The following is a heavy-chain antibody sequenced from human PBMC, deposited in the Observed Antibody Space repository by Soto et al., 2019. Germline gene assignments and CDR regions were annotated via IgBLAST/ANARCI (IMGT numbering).Heavy chain of an antibody. D-gene: IGHD6-13*01. Sequence: SETLSLTCTVSGGSISSSSYYWGWIRQPPGKGLEWIGSIYYSGSTYYNPSLKSRVTISVDTSKNQFSLKLSSVTAADTAVYYCARRLRAGLFGTLTGSSWYPPPTDYFDYWGRGTLVTVYS. J-gene: IGHJ4*02. CDR3: ARRLRAGLFGTLTGSSWYPPPTDYFDY. CDR1: GGSISSSSYY. V-gene: IGHV4-39*01. CDR2: IYYSGST.